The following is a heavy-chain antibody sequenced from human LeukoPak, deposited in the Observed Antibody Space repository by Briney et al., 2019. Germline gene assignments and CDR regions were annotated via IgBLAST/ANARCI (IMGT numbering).Heavy chain of an antibody. V-gene: IGHV3-21*01. J-gene: IGHJ4*02. CDR1: GFTFSSYS. CDR2: ISSSGNYI. D-gene: IGHD4-23*01. Sequence: GGSLRLSCTASGFTFSSYSMNWVRQAPGKGLEWVSFISSSGNYIYYADSMKGRFTISRDNAKNSLYLQMNSLRAEDTALYYCARNGGNSDFDYWGQGTLVTVSS. CDR3: ARNGGNSDFDY.